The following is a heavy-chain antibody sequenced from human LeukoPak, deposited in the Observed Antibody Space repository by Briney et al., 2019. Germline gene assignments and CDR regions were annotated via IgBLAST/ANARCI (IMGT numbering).Heavy chain of an antibody. V-gene: IGHV4-34*01. J-gene: IGHJ3*02. Sequence: PSETLSLTCAVYGGSFSGYYWSWIRQPPGKGLEWIGEINHSGSTNYNPSLKSRVTISVDSSKNQFSLKLSSVTAADTAVYYCARGRGAFDIWGQGTMVTVSS. CDR3: ARGRGAFDI. D-gene: IGHD3-10*01. CDR1: GGSFSGYY. CDR2: INHSGST.